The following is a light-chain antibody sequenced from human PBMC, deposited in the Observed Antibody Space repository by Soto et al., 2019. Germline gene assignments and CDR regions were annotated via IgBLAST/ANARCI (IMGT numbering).Light chain of an antibody. CDR2: FNI. CDR3: AAWDDSLNGYV. V-gene: IGLV1-44*01. Sequence: QSVQCHPPSASGTPGHRVTIACSGSSSNIGSNTVSWYQQFPGTAPKLLIYFNIQRPSGVPDRFSGSKSGTSASLAISGLQSEDEDDYYCAAWDDSLNGYVFGTGTRSPS. J-gene: IGLJ1*01. CDR1: SSNIGSNT.